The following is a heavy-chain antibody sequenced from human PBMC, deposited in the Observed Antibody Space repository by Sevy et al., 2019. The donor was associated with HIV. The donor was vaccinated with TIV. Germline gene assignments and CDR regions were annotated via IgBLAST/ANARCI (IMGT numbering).Heavy chain of an antibody. Sequence: GGSLRLSCAASGFTFTDYWMSWVRQTPGKGLEWVGTIKQDESEKYYVDSVKGRFAISRDNDKNSVSLQMNGLRVEDAALYYCAREVGGFNWRPYYFDSWGQGTLVTVSS. CDR3: AREVGGFNWRPYYFDS. J-gene: IGHJ4*02. CDR1: GFTFTDYW. CDR2: IKQDESEK. V-gene: IGHV3-7*01. D-gene: IGHD3-3*01.